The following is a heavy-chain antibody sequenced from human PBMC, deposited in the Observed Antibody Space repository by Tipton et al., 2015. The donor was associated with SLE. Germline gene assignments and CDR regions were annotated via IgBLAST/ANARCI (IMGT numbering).Heavy chain of an antibody. D-gene: IGHD1-26*01. CDR2: ISVNSVSI. CDR3: ARDSGSFSF. Sequence: SLRLSCAASGFSFDDYAMHWVRQPPGKGLEWVSGISVNSVSIAYADSVKGRFTISRDNAKNSLYLQMNSLRAEDTAVYYCARDSGSFSFWGQGTLVTVSS. V-gene: IGHV3-9*01. CDR1: GFSFDDYA. J-gene: IGHJ4*02.